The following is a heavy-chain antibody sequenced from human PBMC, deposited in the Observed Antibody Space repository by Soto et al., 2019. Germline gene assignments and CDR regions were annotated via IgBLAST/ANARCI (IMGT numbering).Heavy chain of an antibody. J-gene: IGHJ6*02. Sequence: PSETLPLTCTVSGGSISSGDYYWSWIRQPPWKGLEWIGYIYYSGSTYYNPSLKSRVTISVDTSKNQFSLKLSSVTAADTAVYYCARDHYVYDILTGYGYYYGMDVWGQGTTVTVSS. D-gene: IGHD3-9*01. CDR3: ARDHYVYDILTGYGYYYGMDV. V-gene: IGHV4-30-4*01. CDR1: GGSISSGDYY. CDR2: IYYSGST.